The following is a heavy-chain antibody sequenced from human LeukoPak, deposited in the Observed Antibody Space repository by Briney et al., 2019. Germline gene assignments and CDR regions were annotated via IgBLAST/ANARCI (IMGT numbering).Heavy chain of an antibody. CDR2: ISSSSSYI. V-gene: IGHV3-21*01. CDR3: ARDPNPESSAYYS. Sequence: GGSLRLSCAASGFTFSSYSMNWVRQAPGKGLEWVSSISSSSSYIYYADSVKGRFTISRDNAKNSLYLQMNSLRAEDTAVYYCARDPNPESSAYYSWGQGTLVTVSS. CDR1: GFTFSSYS. J-gene: IGHJ4*02. D-gene: IGHD3-22*01.